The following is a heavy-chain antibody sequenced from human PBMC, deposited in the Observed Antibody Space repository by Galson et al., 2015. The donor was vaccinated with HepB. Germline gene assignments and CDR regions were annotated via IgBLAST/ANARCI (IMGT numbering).Heavy chain of an antibody. CDR1: GFTFSSYS. CDR2: ISSSSSYI. Sequence: LRLSCAASGFTFSSYSMNWVRQAPGKGLEWVSSISSSSSYIYYADSAKGRFTISRDNAKNSLYLQMNSLRAEDTAVYYCARDLDPWGVIVGATNCDYWGQGTLVTVPS. J-gene: IGHJ4*02. D-gene: IGHD1-26*01. V-gene: IGHV3-21*01. CDR3: ARDLDPWGVIVGATNCDY.